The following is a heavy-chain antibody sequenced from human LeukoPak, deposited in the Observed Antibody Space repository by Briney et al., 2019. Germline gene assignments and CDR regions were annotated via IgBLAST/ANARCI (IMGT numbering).Heavy chain of an antibody. V-gene: IGHV4-39*07. D-gene: IGHD3-10*01. Sequence: SETLSLTCAVYGGSFSSYYWGWIRQPPGKGLEWIGSIYYSGSTYYNPSLKSRVTISVDTSKNQFSLKLSSVTAADTAVYYCARVSLWFGDGYWGQGTLVTVSS. CDR2: IYYSGST. J-gene: IGHJ4*02. CDR1: GGSFSSYY. CDR3: ARVSLWFGDGY.